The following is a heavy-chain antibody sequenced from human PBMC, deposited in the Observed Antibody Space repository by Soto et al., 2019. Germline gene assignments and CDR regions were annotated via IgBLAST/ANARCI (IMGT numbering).Heavy chain of an antibody. D-gene: IGHD6-13*01. J-gene: IGHJ6*02. V-gene: IGHV3-30-3*01. CDR2: ISYDGSNK. CDR3: AREAAAGPSYYYYYGMDV. CDR1: GFTLSSYA. Sequence: PGGSLRLSCAASGFTLSSYAMHWVRQAPGKGLEWVAVISYDGSNKYYADSVKGRFTISRDNSKNTLYLQMNSLRAEDTAVYYCAREAAAGPSYYYYYGMDVWGQGTTVTVSS.